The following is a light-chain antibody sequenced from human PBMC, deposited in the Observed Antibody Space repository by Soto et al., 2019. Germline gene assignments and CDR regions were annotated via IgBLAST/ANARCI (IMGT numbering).Light chain of an antibody. V-gene: IGKV1-27*01. Sequence: DIQMTQSPSSLSASVGDRVTITCRASQGMSNYLAWYQQKPGKVPKLLIYVASTLQSGVPSRFSGSGSGTDFTLTISSLQPEDVATYYCQKYDSAPWTFGQGTKVAIK. CDR1: QGMSNY. J-gene: IGKJ1*01. CDR2: VAS. CDR3: QKYDSAPWT.